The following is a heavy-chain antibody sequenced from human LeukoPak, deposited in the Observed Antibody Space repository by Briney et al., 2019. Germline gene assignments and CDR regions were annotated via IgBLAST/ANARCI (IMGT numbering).Heavy chain of an antibody. D-gene: IGHD6-6*01. Sequence: GGSLRLSCAASGFTVSSNYMSWVRQAPGKGLDWVSVIYSGGSTYYADSVKGRFTISRDNSKNTLYLQMNSLRAEDTAVYYCAREYSSSGGAFDYWGQGTLVTVSS. CDR1: GFTVSSNY. CDR3: AREYSSSGGAFDY. V-gene: IGHV3-53*01. CDR2: IYSGGST. J-gene: IGHJ4*02.